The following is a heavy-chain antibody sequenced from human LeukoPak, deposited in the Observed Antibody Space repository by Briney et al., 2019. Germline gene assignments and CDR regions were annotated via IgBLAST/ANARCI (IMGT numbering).Heavy chain of an antibody. CDR1: GYTFTGYY. D-gene: IGHD1-26*01. CDR2: INPNKGGT. V-gene: IGHV1-2*02. J-gene: IGHJ4*02. CDR3: GSVGATNSWDY. Sequence: ASVKVSCKASGYTFTGYYMHGVRQAPGQGLEGMGWINPNKGGTNFAQQFQGRGTMTRDMSIGTGYMELRRLRSDHTGVYYCGSVGATNSWDYWGQGTLVTVSS.